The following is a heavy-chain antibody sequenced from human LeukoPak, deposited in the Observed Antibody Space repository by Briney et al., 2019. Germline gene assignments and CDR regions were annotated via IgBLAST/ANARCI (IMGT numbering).Heavy chain of an antibody. D-gene: IGHD4-17*01. CDR1: GFTFSSYS. CDR3: AKDKSYGDYPDAFDI. Sequence: GGSLRLSCAASGFTFSSYSMNWVRQAPGKGLEWVSSISSSSSTIYYADSVKGRFTISRDNSKNTLYLQMNSLRAEDTAVYYCAKDKSYGDYPDAFDIWGQGTMVTVSS. CDR2: ISSSSSTI. J-gene: IGHJ3*02. V-gene: IGHV3-21*04.